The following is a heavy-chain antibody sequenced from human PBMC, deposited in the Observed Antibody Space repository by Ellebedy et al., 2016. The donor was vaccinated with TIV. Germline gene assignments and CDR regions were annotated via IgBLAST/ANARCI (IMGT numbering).Heavy chain of an antibody. CDR3: ARGSGDLPFDY. Sequence: GESLKISCAASGFTFSTYWMSWVRQAPGKGLEWVANIKEDGSDITYADSVKGRFTISRDSAKNSLYLQMNSLRAEETAVYYCARGSGDLPFDYWGQGTLVTVSS. V-gene: IGHV3-7*01. D-gene: IGHD4-17*01. J-gene: IGHJ4*02. CDR2: IKEDGSDI. CDR1: GFTFSTYW.